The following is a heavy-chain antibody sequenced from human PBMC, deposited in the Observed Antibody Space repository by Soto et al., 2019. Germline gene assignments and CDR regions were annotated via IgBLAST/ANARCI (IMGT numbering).Heavy chain of an antibody. CDR1: GFTFSSYS. V-gene: IGHV3-21*01. Sequence: EVQLVESGGGLVTPGGSLRLSCAASGFTFSSYSMNWVRQGPGKGLEWVSCISSSSSYIYYADSLQGRFTISRDNANKSLYLQMNSLRAEDMAVYNCARYAVDGRMDVWGHGTTVTGSS. CDR3: ARYAVDGRMDV. CDR2: ISSSSSYI. J-gene: IGHJ6*02. D-gene: IGHD2-2*01.